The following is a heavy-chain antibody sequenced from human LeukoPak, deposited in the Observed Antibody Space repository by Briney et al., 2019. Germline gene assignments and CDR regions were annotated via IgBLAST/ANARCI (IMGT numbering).Heavy chain of an antibody. D-gene: IGHD1-26*01. CDR2: IYYSGST. V-gene: IGHV4-39*01. CDR1: GGSIGTSSYY. J-gene: IGHJ4*02. CDR3: AKGASGTRDFDY. Sequence: AETLSLTCTVSGGSIGTSSYYWGWIRQPPGKGLEWMGNIYYSGSTYYNPSLKSRVTIPVDTSKTQLYLKLSPVTAAEKAIYYCAKGASGTRDFDYWGQGTLVTASS.